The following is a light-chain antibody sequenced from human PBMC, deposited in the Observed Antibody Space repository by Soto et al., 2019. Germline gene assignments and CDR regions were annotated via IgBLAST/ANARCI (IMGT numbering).Light chain of an antibody. J-gene: IGKJ3*01. Sequence: EIVMTQSPATLSVSPGESATLSCRASQSVSSNLAWYQQKPGQSPRLLIYGASTRATGVPARFSGSGSGTEFALTISSLQSEDVAVYYCQQYDNWPPLFTFGPGTKVDIK. CDR1: QSVSSN. V-gene: IGKV3-15*01. CDR3: QQYDNWPPLFT. CDR2: GAS.